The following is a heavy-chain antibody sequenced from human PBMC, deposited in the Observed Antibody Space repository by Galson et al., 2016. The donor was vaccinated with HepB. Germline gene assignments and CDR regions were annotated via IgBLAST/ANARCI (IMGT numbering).Heavy chain of an antibody. CDR1: GFSFSSYN. V-gene: IGHV3-48*02. CDR2: ISRTGETF. CDR3: ARDRRHNYAFFDS. Sequence: SLRLPCAASGFSFSSYNMDWVRRAPGKGLEWVSYISRTGETFYYADSVKGRFTISRDNAKNSLYLQMNSLRDEDTAVYYCARDRRHNYAFFDSWGQGTPITVSS. D-gene: IGHD3-16*01. J-gene: IGHJ4*02.